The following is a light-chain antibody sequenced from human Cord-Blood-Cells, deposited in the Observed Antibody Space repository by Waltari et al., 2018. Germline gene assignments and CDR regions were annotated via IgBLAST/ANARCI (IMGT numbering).Light chain of an antibody. V-gene: IGLV2-23*01. CDR1: SSDVGSYNL. Sequence: QSALTPPASVSGSPAQSITISFTGTSSDVGSYNLVSWYQQHPGKAPKLMIYEDSKRPSGVSNRFSGSKSGNTASLTISGLQAEDEADYYCCSYAGSSTYVFGTGTKVTVL. CDR3: CSYAGSSTYV. J-gene: IGLJ1*01. CDR2: EDS.